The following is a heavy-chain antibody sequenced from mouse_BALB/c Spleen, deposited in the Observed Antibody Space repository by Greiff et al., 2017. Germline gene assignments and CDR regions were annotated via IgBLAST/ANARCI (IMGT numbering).Heavy chain of an antibody. CDR3: AREDNYYGSSYEY. CDR1: GYSITSDYA. D-gene: IGHD1-1*01. CDR2: ISYSGST. J-gene: IGHJ2*01. V-gene: IGHV3-2*02. Sequence: EVKLQQSGPGLVKPSQSLSLTCTVTGYSITSDYAWNWIRQFPGNKLEWMGYISYSGSTSYNPSLKSRISITRDTSKNQFFLQLNSVTTEDTATYYCAREDNYYGSSYEYWGQGTTLTVSS.